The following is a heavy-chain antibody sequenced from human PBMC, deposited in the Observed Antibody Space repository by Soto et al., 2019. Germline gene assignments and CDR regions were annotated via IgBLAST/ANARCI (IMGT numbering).Heavy chain of an antibody. CDR3: ARIAAAGSKYYYYGMDV. V-gene: IGHV5-51*01. J-gene: IGHJ6*02. CDR1: GYSFTSYW. D-gene: IGHD6-13*01. CDR2: IYPGDSDT. Sequence: GGSLRLSCKGSGYSFTSYWLGWVRQMPGKGLEWMGIIYPGDSDTRYSPSFQGQVTISADKSISTAYLQWSSLKASDTAMYYCARIAAAGSKYYYYGMDVWGQGTTVTVSS.